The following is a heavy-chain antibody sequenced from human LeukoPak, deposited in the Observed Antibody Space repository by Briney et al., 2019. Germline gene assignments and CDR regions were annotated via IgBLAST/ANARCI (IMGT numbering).Heavy chain of an antibody. V-gene: IGHV1-69*05. CDR3: ARDPAGTTQRDNWFDP. Sequence: ASVKVSCKASGGTFSSYAISWVRQAPGQGLEWMGGIIPIFGTANYAQKFQGRVTMTRDTSTSTVYMELSSLRSEDTAVYYCARDPAGTTQRDNWFDPWGQGTLVTVSS. CDR1: GGTFSSYA. D-gene: IGHD4-11*01. CDR2: IIPIFGTA. J-gene: IGHJ5*02.